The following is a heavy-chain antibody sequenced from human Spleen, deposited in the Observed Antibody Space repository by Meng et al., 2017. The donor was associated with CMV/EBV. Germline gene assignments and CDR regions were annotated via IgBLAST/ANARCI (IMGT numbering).Heavy chain of an antibody. V-gene: IGHV3-30*02. D-gene: IGHD1-26*01. CDR2: IRYDGSKT. J-gene: IGHJ4*02. Sequence: GGSLRLSYVASGFSLSKFGIHWVRQAPGKGLEWLSFIRYDGSKTSYSDSVKGLCTISSHNSDNTPYLQINSLRIEDTAMYYCAKFPFSGSGPDYWGQGTLVTVSS. CDR3: AKFPFSGSGPDY. CDR1: GFSLSKFG.